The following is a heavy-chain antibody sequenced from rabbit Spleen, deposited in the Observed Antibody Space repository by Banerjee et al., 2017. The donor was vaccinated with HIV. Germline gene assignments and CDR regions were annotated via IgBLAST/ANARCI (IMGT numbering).Heavy chain of an antibody. Sequence: QSLEESGGGLVKPGASLTLTCKASGFSFNSGDDMCWVSQAPGKGLEWIACIYAGSGSTYSATWAKGRFPSSKTSSTTVTLQMTSLTVADTATYFCARDTGSSFSSYGMDLWGPGTLVTVS. CDR2: IYAGSGST. D-gene: IGHD8-1*01. J-gene: IGHJ6*01. CDR3: ARDTGSSFSSYGMDL. V-gene: IGHV1S40*01. CDR1: GFSFNSGDD.